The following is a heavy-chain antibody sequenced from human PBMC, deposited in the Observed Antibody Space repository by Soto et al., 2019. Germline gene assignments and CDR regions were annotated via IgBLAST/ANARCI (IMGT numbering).Heavy chain of an antibody. J-gene: IGHJ1*01. Sequence: ASVKVSCKASGYIFTAYSMHWVRQAPGQGLEWMGVVNPSGGSTNYAQKFQGRVTMTRDTSTSTVYMDLSSLTSEDTAVYYCAREENCSDGICYSEYFQRWGQGTLVTVSS. CDR1: GYIFTAYS. V-gene: IGHV1-46*01. CDR2: VNPSGGST. D-gene: IGHD2-15*01. CDR3: AREENCSDGICYSEYFQR.